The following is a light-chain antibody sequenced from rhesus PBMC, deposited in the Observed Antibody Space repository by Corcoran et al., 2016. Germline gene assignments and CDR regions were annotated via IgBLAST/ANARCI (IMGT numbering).Light chain of an antibody. V-gene: IGKV3S9*01. CDR3: QQYSNWPHA. Sequence: EIVMTQSPATLSLSSGERATLSCRASQSVSIYVAWYQQKPEQAPRLLMYGASSRATGSPDRFSCIGSGTDFTLTISSQEPEDFAVYYCQQYSNWPHAFGQGTKVEIK. J-gene: IGKJ1*01. CDR1: QSVSIY. CDR2: GAS.